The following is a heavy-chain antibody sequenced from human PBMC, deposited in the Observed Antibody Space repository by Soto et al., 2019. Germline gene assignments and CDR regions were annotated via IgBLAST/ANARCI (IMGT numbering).Heavy chain of an antibody. Sequence: QVQLVQSGAEEKKPGASVKVSCKASGYTFTSYAMHWVRQAPGQRLEWMGWINAGNGNTKYSQKFQGRVTITRDTSASTADMELSSLRSEDTAVYYCAMYSSGWRDTWGQGTLVTVSS. J-gene: IGHJ4*02. V-gene: IGHV1-3*05. CDR3: AMYSSGWRDT. D-gene: IGHD6-19*01. CDR2: INAGNGNT. CDR1: GYTFTSYA.